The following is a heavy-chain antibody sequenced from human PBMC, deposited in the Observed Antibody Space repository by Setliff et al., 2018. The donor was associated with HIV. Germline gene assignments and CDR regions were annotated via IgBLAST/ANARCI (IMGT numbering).Heavy chain of an antibody. CDR3: ARGSFDPYNGSFQHFDY. Sequence: ASVKVSCKASGHTFTNVDIHWLRRATGQGLEWMGWMNPNTGVSGYAQKFLGRVTMTTDTSTSTGYMELRSLRSDDTAVYFCARGSFDPYNGSFQHFDYWGQGTLVTVSS. CDR2: MNPNTGVS. CDR1: GHTFTNVD. V-gene: IGHV1-8*01. D-gene: IGHD1-26*01. J-gene: IGHJ4*02.